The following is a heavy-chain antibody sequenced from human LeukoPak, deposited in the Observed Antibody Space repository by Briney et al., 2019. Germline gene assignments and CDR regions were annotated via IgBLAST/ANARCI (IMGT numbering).Heavy chain of an antibody. CDR2: IYYSGST. V-gene: IGHV4-59*01. J-gene: IGHJ5*02. Sequence: SETLSLTCTVSGGSISSYYWSWIRQPPGKGLEWIGDIYYSGSTNYNPSLKSRVTISVDTSKNQFSLKLSSVTAAGTAVYYCARGNDFWSGEAACLFDPWGQGTLVTVS. D-gene: IGHD3-3*01. CDR3: ARGNDFWSGEAACLFDP. CDR1: GGSISSYY.